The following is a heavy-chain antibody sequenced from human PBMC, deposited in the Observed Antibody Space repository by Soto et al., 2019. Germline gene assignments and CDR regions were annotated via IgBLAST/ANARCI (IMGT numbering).Heavy chain of an antibody. D-gene: IGHD3-16*01. CDR1: GFTVSSNY. CDR2: IYSGGST. V-gene: IGHV3-53*01. CDR3: ARDKLGFGDYVWGSEVMDV. J-gene: IGHJ6*02. Sequence: LRLSCAASGFTVSSNYMSWVRQAPGKGLEWVSVIYSGGSTYYADSVKGRFTISRDNSKNTLYLQMNSLRAEDTAVYYCARDKLGFGDYVWGSEVMDVCGQGSTVIVSS.